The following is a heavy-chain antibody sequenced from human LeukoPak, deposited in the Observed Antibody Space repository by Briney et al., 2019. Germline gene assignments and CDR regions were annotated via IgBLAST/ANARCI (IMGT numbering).Heavy chain of an antibody. CDR3: AKGITMVRGVIRSFDY. V-gene: IGHV3-23*01. J-gene: IGHJ4*02. CDR2: ISGSGGST. D-gene: IGHD3-10*01. CDR1: GFTFSSYA. Sequence: GGSLRLSCAASGFTFSSYAMSWVRQAPGKGLEWVSAISGSGGSTYYADSVKGRFTISRDNSKNTLYLQMNSLRAEDTAVYYCAKGITMVRGVIRSFDYWGQGTLVTVSS.